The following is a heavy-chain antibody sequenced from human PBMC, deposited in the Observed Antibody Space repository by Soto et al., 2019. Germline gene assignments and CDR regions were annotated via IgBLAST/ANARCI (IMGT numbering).Heavy chain of an antibody. CDR1: GASISSNDW. J-gene: IGHJ5*01. CDR3: ARVGRVTLNWIDS. D-gene: IGHD3-10*01. V-gene: IGHV4-4*02. Sequence: QVQLQESGPGLVKPSETMSLTCAVSGASISSNDWWSWVRQAPGKGLEWIGEISYNGITNYNSSLKSRVTISLDRSKNQFSLKLTSVTAADTAMYYCARVGRVTLNWIDSWGQGTHVTVSS. CDR2: ISYNGIT.